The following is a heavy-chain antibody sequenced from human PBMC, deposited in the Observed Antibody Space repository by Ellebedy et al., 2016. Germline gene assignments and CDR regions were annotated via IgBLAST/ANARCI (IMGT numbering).Heavy chain of an antibody. Sequence: GESLKISXAASGFTFSSYAMSWVRQAPGKGLEWVSAISGSGGSTYYADSVKGRFTISRDNSKNTLYLQMNSLRAEDTAVYYCAKDREAYCGGDCYIPDYWGQGTLVTVSS. D-gene: IGHD2-21*01. J-gene: IGHJ4*02. CDR3: AKDREAYCGGDCYIPDY. CDR2: ISGSGGST. V-gene: IGHV3-23*01. CDR1: GFTFSSYA.